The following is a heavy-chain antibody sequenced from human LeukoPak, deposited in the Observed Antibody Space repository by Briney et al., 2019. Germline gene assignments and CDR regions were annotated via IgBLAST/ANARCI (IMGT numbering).Heavy chain of an antibody. V-gene: IGHV4-39*01. CDR3: ARLGYSSGNWFDP. J-gene: IGHJ5*02. CDR1: GGSISSGDYY. Sequence: PSETLSLTCTVSGGSISSGDYYWSWIRQPPGKGLEWIGSIYFRGSTYYNPSLKSRVTISIDTSKNQFSLKLSSVTAADTAVYYCARLGYSSGNWFDPWGQGTLVTVSS. CDR2: IYFRGST. D-gene: IGHD6-19*01.